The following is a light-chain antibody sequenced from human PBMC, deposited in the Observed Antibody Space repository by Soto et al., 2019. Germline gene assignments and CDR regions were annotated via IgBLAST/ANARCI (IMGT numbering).Light chain of an antibody. CDR1: QIISNR. Sequence: DIQMTQSPSTLSASVGDRVTITCRASQIISNRLAWYQQKPGKAPKLLIYKTSSLESGVPARFSGSGSGTEFTLTISSLQPDDFATYCCQRYDTYSPFGGGTKVEIK. V-gene: IGKV1-5*03. CDR3: QRYDTYSP. J-gene: IGKJ4*02. CDR2: KTS.